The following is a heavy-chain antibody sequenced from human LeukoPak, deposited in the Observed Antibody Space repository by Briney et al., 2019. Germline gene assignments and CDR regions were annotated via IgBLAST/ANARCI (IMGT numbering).Heavy chain of an antibody. CDR1: GFTFSSYS. V-gene: IGHV3-21*01. D-gene: IGHD3-22*01. CDR3: ARRPHYYDSSGYYH. CDR2: ISSSSSYI. J-gene: IGHJ5*02. Sequence: GGSLRLSCAASGFTFSSYSMNWVRQAPGKGLEWVSSISSSSSYIYYADSVKGRFTISRDNAKNSLYLQMNSLRAEDTAVYYCARRPHYYDSSGYYHWGQGTLVTVSS.